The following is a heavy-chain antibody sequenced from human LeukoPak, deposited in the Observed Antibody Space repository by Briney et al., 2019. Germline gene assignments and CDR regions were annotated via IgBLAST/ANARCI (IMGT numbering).Heavy chain of an antibody. CDR1: GFTFTRYS. Sequence: GASVKVSCKASGFTFTRYSITWVRQAPGQGLEWMGWINPNSGGTNYAQKFQGRVTMTRDTSISTAYMELSRLRSDDTAVYYCAREVHYDSSGYYYYYYGMDVWGQGTTVTVSS. CDR3: AREVHYDSSGYYYYYYGMDV. V-gene: IGHV1-2*02. J-gene: IGHJ6*02. D-gene: IGHD3-22*01. CDR2: INPNSGGT.